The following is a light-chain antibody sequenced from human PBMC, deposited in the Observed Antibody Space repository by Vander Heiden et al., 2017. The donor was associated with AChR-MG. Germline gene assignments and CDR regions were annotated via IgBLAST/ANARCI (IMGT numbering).Light chain of an antibody. CDR1: QSISTF. J-gene: IGKJ1*01. Sequence: MQPTQSPSSLSASVGDRVTITCRASQSISTFLHWYQRKPGKAPKLLIYSASNLESGVPSRFTGSGSGTDFTLTITSLQPEDFATYYCQQSYSTPTFGQGTKVETK. CDR3: QQSYSTPT. V-gene: IGKV1-39*01. CDR2: SAS.